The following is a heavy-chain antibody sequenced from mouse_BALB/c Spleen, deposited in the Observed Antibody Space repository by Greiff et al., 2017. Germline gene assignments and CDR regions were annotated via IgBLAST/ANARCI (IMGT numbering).Heavy chain of an antibody. J-gene: IGHJ4*01. Sequence: EVQLVESGGGLVQPGGSRKLSCAASGFTFSSFGMHWVRQAPEKGLEWVAYISSGSSTIYYADTVKGRFTISRDNPKNTLFLQMTSLRSEDTAMYYCARTTSGYEYYYAMDYWGQGTSVTVSS. CDR1: GFTFSSFG. D-gene: IGHD3-1*01. CDR2: ISSGSSTI. V-gene: IGHV5-17*02. CDR3: ARTTSGYEYYYAMDY.